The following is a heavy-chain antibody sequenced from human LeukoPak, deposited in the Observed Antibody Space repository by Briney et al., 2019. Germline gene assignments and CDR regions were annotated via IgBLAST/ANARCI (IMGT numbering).Heavy chain of an antibody. Sequence: GGSLRLSCAASGFIFNNYWMTWVRRAPGKGLEWVATIKQDGSETYYVDSVKGRFTISRDNAKNSLCLQVNSLRAEDTAIYYCARLSGRDYNPRVFGYWGQGTLVTVSS. CDR1: GFIFNNYW. V-gene: IGHV3-7*03. CDR2: IKQDGSET. J-gene: IGHJ4*02. CDR3: ARLSGRDYNPRVFGY. D-gene: IGHD4-11*01.